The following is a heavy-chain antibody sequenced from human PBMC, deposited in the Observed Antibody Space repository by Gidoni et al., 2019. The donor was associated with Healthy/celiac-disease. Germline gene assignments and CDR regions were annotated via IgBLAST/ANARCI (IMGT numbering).Heavy chain of an antibody. Sequence: EVQLVESGGGLVQPGGSLRLSCAASGFPFSSYSMHWVRQAPGKGLEWVSYISSSSSTIYYADSVKGRFTISRDNAKNSLYLQMNSLRDEDTAVYYCARVPSPFYDFWSGYYMDYYGMDVWGQGTTVTVSS. V-gene: IGHV3-48*02. CDR1: GFPFSSYS. CDR3: ARVPSPFYDFWSGYYMDYYGMDV. J-gene: IGHJ6*02. CDR2: ISSSSSTI. D-gene: IGHD3-3*01.